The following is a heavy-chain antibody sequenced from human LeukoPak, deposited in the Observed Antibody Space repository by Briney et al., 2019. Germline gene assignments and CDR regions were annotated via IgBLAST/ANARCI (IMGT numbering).Heavy chain of an antibody. CDR1: GFTFSSYS. Sequence: PGGSLRLSCAASGFTFSSYSMNLVRQAPGKGLEWVSSISSSSSYIYYADSVKGRFTISRDNAKNSLYLQMNSLRAEDTAVYYCARDSGYYDSSGYYYSYAFDIWGQGTMVTVSS. CDR2: ISSSSSYI. V-gene: IGHV3-21*01. CDR3: ARDSGYYDSSGYYYSYAFDI. D-gene: IGHD3-22*01. J-gene: IGHJ3*02.